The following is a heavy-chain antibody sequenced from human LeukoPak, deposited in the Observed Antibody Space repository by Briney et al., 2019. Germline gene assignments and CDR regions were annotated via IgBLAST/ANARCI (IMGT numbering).Heavy chain of an antibody. J-gene: IGHJ1*01. CDR2: INTNTGNP. CDR1: GYTFTSYA. CDR3: ARGGDYYDSSGYYFDPAEYFQH. D-gene: IGHD3-22*01. V-gene: IGHV7-4-1*02. Sequence: ASVKVSCKASGYTFTSYAMNWVRQAPGQGLEWMGWINTNTGNPTYAQGFTGRFVFSLDTSVSTAYLQISSLKAEDTAVYYCARGGDYYDSSGYYFDPAEYFQHWGRAPWSPSPQ.